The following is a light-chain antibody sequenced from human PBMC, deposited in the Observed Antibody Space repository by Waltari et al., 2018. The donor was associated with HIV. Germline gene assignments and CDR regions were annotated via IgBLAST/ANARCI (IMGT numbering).Light chain of an antibody. CDR3: QVWDSSTAGDV. Sequence: SYEVTQPLSVSVALGQTARITCRANNIGSKSVHWYQQQPGQAPVLVIYRDNNRPSGVPERFSGSNSVNTATLTISRAQAGDEADYYCQVWDSSTAGDVFGTGTKVSVL. CDR2: RDN. J-gene: IGLJ1*01. V-gene: IGLV3-9*01. CDR1: NIGSKS.